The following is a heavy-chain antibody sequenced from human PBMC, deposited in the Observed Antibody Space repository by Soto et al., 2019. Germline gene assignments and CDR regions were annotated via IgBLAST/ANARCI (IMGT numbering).Heavy chain of an antibody. CDR3: ACDTYGAVDY. CDR1: GYPFTDLY. J-gene: IGHJ4*02. D-gene: IGHD2-8*01. CDR2: IDPRSGAS. Sequence: ASVKVSCKPSGYPFTDLYIHWVRQAPGLGLEWMGWIDPRSGASRKTQRFQGRFTMTRDTSTNTVYMELSSLRSDDTAVYFCACDTYGAVDYCGRVSVVTVAS. V-gene: IGHV1-2*02.